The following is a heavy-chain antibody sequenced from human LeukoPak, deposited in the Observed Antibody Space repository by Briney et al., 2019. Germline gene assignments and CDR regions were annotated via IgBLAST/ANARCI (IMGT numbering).Heavy chain of an antibody. CDR3: AREMFDP. J-gene: IGHJ5*02. CDR2: ISYDGSNK. Sequence: GSLRLSCAASGFTFSSYAMHWVRQAPGKGLEWVAAISYDGSNKYYADSVKGRFTISRDNSKNTLYLQMNSLRAEDTAVYYCAREMFDPWGQGTLVTVSS. V-gene: IGHV3-30*04. CDR1: GFTFSSYA.